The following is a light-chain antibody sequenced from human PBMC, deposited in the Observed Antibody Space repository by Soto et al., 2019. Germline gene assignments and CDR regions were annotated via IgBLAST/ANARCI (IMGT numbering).Light chain of an antibody. CDR1: QSFTSC. CDR2: TAS. V-gene: IGKV1-39*01. Sequence: IQMTQSPTSLSATVEDKVTITYRASQSFTSCLNWYQQKPGKAPKFLIYTASSLQSGVPSRFSGSGSGTDFTLTISSLQPEDFATYYCQQSYSIPWTFGQGTKVDIK. J-gene: IGKJ1*01. CDR3: QQSYSIPWT.